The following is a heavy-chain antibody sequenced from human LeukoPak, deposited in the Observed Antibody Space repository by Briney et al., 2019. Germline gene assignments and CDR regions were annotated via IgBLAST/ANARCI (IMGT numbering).Heavy chain of an antibody. CDR3: ARKRWLHD. V-gene: IGHV3-7*01. D-gene: IGHD5-24*01. CDR2: IKQDGSEK. J-gene: IGHJ4*02. CDR1: RFTFSSYG. Sequence: GGSLRLSCAASRFTFSSYGMHWVRQAPGKGLEWVANIKQDGSEKYYVDSVKGRFTISRDNAKNSLYLQMNSLRAEDTAVYYCARKRWLHDWGQGTLVTVSS.